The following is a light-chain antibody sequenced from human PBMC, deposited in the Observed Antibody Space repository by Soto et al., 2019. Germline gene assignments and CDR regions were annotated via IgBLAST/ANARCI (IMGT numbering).Light chain of an antibody. J-gene: IGKJ1*01. CDR3: QQYGSSPTWT. CDR2: GAS. Sequence: ESVLTHSPGTLSLSPGQRATLSCRASQSVSNNYLAWYQQKPGQAPRLLIYGASTRATGIPDRFSGSGSGTDFTLTISRLXPEDSAVYYCQQYGSSPTWTFGQGTKVDIK. V-gene: IGKV3-20*01. CDR1: QSVSNNY.